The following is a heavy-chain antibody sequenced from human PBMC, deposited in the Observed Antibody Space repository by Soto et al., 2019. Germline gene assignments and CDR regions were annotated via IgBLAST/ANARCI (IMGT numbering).Heavy chain of an antibody. CDR3: ARLDRSYYYGSGSYSPRSNNYFDY. Sequence: QLQLQESGPGLVKPSETLSLTCTVSGGSISSSSYYWGWIRQPPGKGLEWIGSIYYSGSTYYNPSLKSRVTISVDTSKKQFSLKLGSVTAADTAVYYCARLDRSYYYGSGSYSPRSNNYFDYWGQGTLVTVSS. CDR1: GGSISSSSYY. CDR2: IYYSGST. D-gene: IGHD3-10*01. J-gene: IGHJ4*02. V-gene: IGHV4-39*01.